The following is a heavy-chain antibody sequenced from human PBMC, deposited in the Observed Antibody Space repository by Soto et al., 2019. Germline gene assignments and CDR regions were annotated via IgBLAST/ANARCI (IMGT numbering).Heavy chain of an antibody. Sequence: PSETLSLTCTVAGGSISSYYWSWIRQPPGKGLEWIGYIYYSGSTNYNPSLKSRVTISVDTSKNQFSLKLSSVTAADTAVYYCARNYGHAFDIWGQGTMVTVSS. J-gene: IGHJ3*02. CDR1: GGSISSYY. CDR2: IYYSGST. CDR3: ARNYGHAFDI. V-gene: IGHV4-59*01. D-gene: IGHD1-7*01.